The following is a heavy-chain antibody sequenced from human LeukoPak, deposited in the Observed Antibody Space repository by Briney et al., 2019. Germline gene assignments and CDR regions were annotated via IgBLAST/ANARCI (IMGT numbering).Heavy chain of an antibody. CDR2: IYYSGST. V-gene: IGHV4-61*01. Sequence: PSETLSLTCIFSGGSISSISNYYWSWIRQPPGKGLEWIGYIYYSGSTNYNPSLKSRVTISIDTSKNQFSLKLTSVTAADTAVYYCARSDCSGGSCYINFDYWGQGTLVTVSS. CDR3: ARSDCSGGSCYINFDY. CDR1: GGSISSISNYY. D-gene: IGHD2-15*01. J-gene: IGHJ4*02.